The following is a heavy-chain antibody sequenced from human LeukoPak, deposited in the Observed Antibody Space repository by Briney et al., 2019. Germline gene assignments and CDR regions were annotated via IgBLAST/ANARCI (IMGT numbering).Heavy chain of an antibody. J-gene: IGHJ6*02. CDR2: ISYDGSNK. Sequence: GRSLRLSWAASGFTYSSYAMHWVRQAPGKGLEWVAVISYDGSNKYYADSVKGRFTISRDNSKNTLYLQMNSLRAEDTAVYYCARDFTSHWGYYYYYGMDVWGQGTTVTVSS. CDR1: GFTYSSYA. D-gene: IGHD2-2*01. CDR3: ARDFTSHWGYYYYYGMDV. V-gene: IGHV3-30-3*01.